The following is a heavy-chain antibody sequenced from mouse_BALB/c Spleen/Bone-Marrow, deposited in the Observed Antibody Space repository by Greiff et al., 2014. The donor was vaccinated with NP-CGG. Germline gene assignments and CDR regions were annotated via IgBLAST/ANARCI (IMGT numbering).Heavy chain of an antibody. CDR2: IWAGGST. J-gene: IGHJ3*01. D-gene: IGHD2-4*01. CDR3: ARVSSTMITTVFAY. Sequence: VKFQESGPGLVAPSQSLSITCTVSGFSLTSYGVHWVRQPPGKGLEWLGVIWAGGSTNYNSALMSRLSISKDNSKSQVFLKMNSLQTDDTAMYYCARVSSTMITTVFAYWGQGTLVTVSA. V-gene: IGHV2-9*02. CDR1: GFSLTSYG.